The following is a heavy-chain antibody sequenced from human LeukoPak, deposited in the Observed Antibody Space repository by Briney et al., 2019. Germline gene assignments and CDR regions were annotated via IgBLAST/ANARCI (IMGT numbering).Heavy chain of an antibody. CDR3: ARKSLPSTVSKYYYYYSGRDV. J-gene: IGHJ6*02. V-gene: IGHV1-69*01. Sequence: ASVKVSCEASGGTFSSYAISWVRQAPGQGLEWMGGIIPIFGTANYARKFQGRVTITADESTSTAYMELSSLRSEDTAVYYCARKSLPSTVSKYYYYYSGRDVWGQGPTVTVS. D-gene: IGHD4-11*01. CDR1: GGTFSSYA. CDR2: IIPIFGTA.